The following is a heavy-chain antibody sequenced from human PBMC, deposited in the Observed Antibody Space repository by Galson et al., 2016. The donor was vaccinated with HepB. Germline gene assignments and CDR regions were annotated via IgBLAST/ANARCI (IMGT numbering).Heavy chain of an antibody. CDR3: VIAAVQWYFDL. Sequence: SLRLSCAASGFTFSAFAIHWVRQTPGKGLEYISTISSDGGTTYYTDSVKGRFTTSRDNSKNMLYPQMRSLRTEDTAVYYCVIAAVQWYFDLWGRGTLVTVSS. D-gene: IGHD2-15*01. J-gene: IGHJ2*01. CDR2: ISSDGGTT. CDR1: GFTFSAFA. V-gene: IGHV3-64D*06.